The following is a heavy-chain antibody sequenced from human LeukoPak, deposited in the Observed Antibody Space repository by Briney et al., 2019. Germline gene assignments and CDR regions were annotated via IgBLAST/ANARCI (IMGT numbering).Heavy chain of an antibody. CDR1: GFTFSSYS. CDR3: ARAAGIAAAARTFQH. Sequence: GGSLRLSCAASGFTFSSYSMNWVRQAPGKGLEWVSYISSSSSTIYYADSVKGRFTISRDNAKNSLYLQMNSLRAEDTAVYYCARAAGIAAAARTFQHWGQGTLVTVSS. V-gene: IGHV3-48*04. D-gene: IGHD6-13*01. J-gene: IGHJ1*01. CDR2: ISSSSSTI.